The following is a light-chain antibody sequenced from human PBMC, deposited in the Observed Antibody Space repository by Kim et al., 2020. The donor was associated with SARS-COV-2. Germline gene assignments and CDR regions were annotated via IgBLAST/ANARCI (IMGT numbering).Light chain of an antibody. J-gene: IGLJ1*01. CDR3: NSRDSSGNHYG. CDR2: RKS. CDR1: VLINYY. Sequence: LGQTVRITCQGDVLINYYASCDRQKPEQAPVLVIYRKSDRPSGIPDQFSGSSSGNTASLTITGAQAEDEADYYCNSRDSSGNHYGFGTGTKGTVL. V-gene: IGLV3-19*01.